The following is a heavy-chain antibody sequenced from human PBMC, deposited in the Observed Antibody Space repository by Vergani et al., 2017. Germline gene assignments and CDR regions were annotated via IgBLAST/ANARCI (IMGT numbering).Heavy chain of an antibody. J-gene: IGHJ4*02. Sequence: QVQLVESGGGVVQPGRSLRLSCAASGFTFSSYAMHWVRQAPGKGLEWVAVISYDGSNKYYADSVKGRFTISRDNSKNTLYLQMNSLRAEDTAVYYCARGCDGDYLNAECIGYWGQGTLVTVSS. CDR3: ARGCDGDYLNAECIGY. CDR2: ISYDGSNK. V-gene: IGHV3-30-3*01. D-gene: IGHD4-17*01. CDR1: GFTFSSYA.